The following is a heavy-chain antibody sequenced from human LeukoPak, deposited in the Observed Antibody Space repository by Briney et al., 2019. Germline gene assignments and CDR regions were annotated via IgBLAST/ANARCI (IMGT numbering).Heavy chain of an antibody. D-gene: IGHD6-19*01. Sequence: ASVKVSCKVSGYTLTELSMHWVRQAPGKGLEWMGGFDPEDGETIYAQKFQGRVTMTEDISTDTAYMELSSLRSEDTAVYYCATYRLSSGWFGFDYWGQGTLVTVSS. J-gene: IGHJ4*02. V-gene: IGHV1-24*01. CDR1: GYTLTELS. CDR2: FDPEDGET. CDR3: ATYRLSSGWFGFDY.